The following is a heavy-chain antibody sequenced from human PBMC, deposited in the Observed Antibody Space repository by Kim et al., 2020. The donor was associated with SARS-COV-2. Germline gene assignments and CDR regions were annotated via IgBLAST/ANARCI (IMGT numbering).Heavy chain of an antibody. CDR3: ASTLSVDLGLSD. CDR1: GFTFSDYY. Sequence: GGSLRLSCAASGFTFSDYYMSWIRQAPGKGLKWVSYISSSSSYTNYADSVKGRFTISRDNAKNSLYLQMNSLRAEDTAVYYCASTLSVDLGLSDWGQGTLVTVSS. CDR2: ISSSSSYT. J-gene: IGHJ4*02. D-gene: IGHD3-16*01. V-gene: IGHV3-11*06.